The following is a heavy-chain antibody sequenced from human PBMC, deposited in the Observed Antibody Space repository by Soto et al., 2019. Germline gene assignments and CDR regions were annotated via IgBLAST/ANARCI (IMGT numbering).Heavy chain of an antibody. V-gene: IGHV3-48*01. Sequence: GGSLRLSCAASGFTFSSYSMNWVRQAPGKGLEWVSSISSSSSVIYYADSVKGRFTISRDNAKNTLYLQMNSLRAEDTAVYYCVKDPYDLHPFTYWGQGTLVTVSS. CDR3: VKDPYDLHPFTY. J-gene: IGHJ4*02. CDR1: GFTFSSYS. CDR2: ISSSSSVI. D-gene: IGHD3-3*01.